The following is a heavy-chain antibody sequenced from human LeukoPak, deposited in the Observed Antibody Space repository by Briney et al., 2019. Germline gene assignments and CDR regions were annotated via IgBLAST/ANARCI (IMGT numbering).Heavy chain of an antibody. D-gene: IGHD7-27*01. V-gene: IGHV1-46*01. Sequence: ASVKVSCKASGYTFTSYSMHWVRQAPGQGLEWMGVINPSGGSTRYAQKFQGRVTVTRDTSTSTVYLELRSLRSEDTAVYYCARLSVLGAFDIWGQGTMVTVSS. CDR1: GYTFTSYS. CDR3: ARLSVLGAFDI. J-gene: IGHJ3*02. CDR2: INPSGGST.